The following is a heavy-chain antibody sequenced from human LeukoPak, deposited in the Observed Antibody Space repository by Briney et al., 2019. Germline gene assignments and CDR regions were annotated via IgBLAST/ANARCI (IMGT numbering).Heavy chain of an antibody. CDR3: ARVSSSTSCYTD. Sequence: GGSLRLSCAASVFTFSSYSMNWVRQAPGKGLEWVSSISSSSSYIYYADSVKGRFTISRDNAKNSLYLQMNSLRAEDTAVYYCARVSSSTSCYTDWGQGTLVTVSS. CDR2: ISSSSSYI. D-gene: IGHD2-2*02. J-gene: IGHJ4*02. V-gene: IGHV3-21*01. CDR1: VFTFSSYS.